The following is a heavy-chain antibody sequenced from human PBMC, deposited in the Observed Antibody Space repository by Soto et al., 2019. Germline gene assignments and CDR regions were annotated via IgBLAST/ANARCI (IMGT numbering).Heavy chain of an antibody. J-gene: IGHJ6*03. V-gene: IGHV1-18*01. D-gene: IGHD6-19*01. CDR2: ISAFNGNT. CDR3: ARDRGVAPPVAGNTHYYYYMDV. CDR1: GYSFTNYG. Sequence: QDPLVQSGAEVKKPGASVTVSCKASGYSFTNYGVTWVRQAPGHGLEWMGWISAFNGNTHYAQNLQGRVTMTTDASTSTAYMELRSLRSDDTAVYYCARDRGVAPPVAGNTHYYYYMDVWGKGTTVTVSS.